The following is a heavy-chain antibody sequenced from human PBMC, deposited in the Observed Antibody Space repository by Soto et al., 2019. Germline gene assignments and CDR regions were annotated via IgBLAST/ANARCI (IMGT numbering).Heavy chain of an antibody. V-gene: IGHV3-74*01. D-gene: IGHD3-16*01. CDR1: GFTFSSYW. J-gene: IGHJ4*02. CDR2: INSDGSST. Sequence: EVQLVESGGGLVQPGGSLRLSCAASGFTFSSYWMFWVRQAPGKGLVWVSRINSDGSSTSYADSVKGRFTISRDNAKTMVYLQSNSLRAEAMAVYYCADGGGWRYYFDSWGQGTLVIVCS. CDR3: ADGGGWRYYFDS.